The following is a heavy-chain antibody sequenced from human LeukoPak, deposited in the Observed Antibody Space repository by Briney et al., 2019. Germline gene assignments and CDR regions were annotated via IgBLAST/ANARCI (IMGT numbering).Heavy chain of an antibody. CDR2: IYTSGST. Sequence: TLSLTCTVSGGSISSGSYYWSWIRQPAGKGLEWIGRIYTSGSTNYNPSLKSRVTISVDTSKNQFSLKLSSVTAADTAVYCCARDSYCSSTSCYDAFDIWGQGTMVTVSS. CDR3: ARDSYCSSTSCYDAFDI. D-gene: IGHD2-2*01. J-gene: IGHJ3*02. CDR1: GGSISSGSYY. V-gene: IGHV4-61*02.